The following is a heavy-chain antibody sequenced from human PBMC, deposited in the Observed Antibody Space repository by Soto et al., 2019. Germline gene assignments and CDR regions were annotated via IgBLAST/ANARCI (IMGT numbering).Heavy chain of an antibody. Sequence: GGSLRLSCAASGFTFSSYDMHWVRQTTGKGLEWVSAIGTAGDTYYPGSVKGRFTISRENAKNSLYLQMNSLRAEDTAVYYCARDGSGSNWKSYYYGMDGWGQGTTVTVSS. CDR2: IGTAGDT. D-gene: IGHD1-1*01. CDR1: GFTFSSYD. V-gene: IGHV3-13*01. CDR3: ARDGSGSNWKSYYYGMDG. J-gene: IGHJ6*02.